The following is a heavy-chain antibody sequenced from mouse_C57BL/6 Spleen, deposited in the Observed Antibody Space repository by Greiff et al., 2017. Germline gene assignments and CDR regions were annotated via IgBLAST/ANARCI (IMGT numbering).Heavy chain of an antibody. V-gene: IGHV1-18*01. CDR2: INANNGGT. CDR3: ARGAFAY. J-gene: IGHJ3*01. Sequence: VHVQQSGPELVKPGASVKIPCKASGYSFTDYNMDWVKQSPGKSLEWIGDINANNGGTIYNQKFKGKATLTVDKSSSTAYMELRSLTSEDTAVYCCARGAFAYWGQGTLVTVSA. CDR1: GYSFTDYN.